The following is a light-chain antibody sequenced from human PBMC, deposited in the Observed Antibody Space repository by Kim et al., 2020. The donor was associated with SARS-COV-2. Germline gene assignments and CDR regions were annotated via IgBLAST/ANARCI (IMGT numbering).Light chain of an antibody. Sequence: RATINCKSSQSVLYSSNNKNYLAWYQQKPGQPPKLLIYWASTRESGVPDRFSGSESGSDFTLTISSLQAEDVAVYYCQQYYSTFTFGPGTKVDIK. CDR1: QSVLYSSNNKNY. CDR3: QQYYSTFT. J-gene: IGKJ3*01. V-gene: IGKV4-1*01. CDR2: WAS.